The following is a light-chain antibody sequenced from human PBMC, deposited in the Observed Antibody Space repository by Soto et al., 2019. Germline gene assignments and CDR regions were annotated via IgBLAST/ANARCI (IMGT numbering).Light chain of an antibody. J-gene: IGKJ3*01. CDR1: QGISNY. CDR3: QRYSSAPFT. V-gene: IGKV1-27*01. Sequence: DIQMTQSPSSLSASVGDRVTITCRATQGISNYLAWYQQKPGKVPKLLIYAASTLQSGVPSRFSGRGSGTDFTLTISSLQAEDVANYYCQRYSSAPFTFGPGTNVDIK. CDR2: AAS.